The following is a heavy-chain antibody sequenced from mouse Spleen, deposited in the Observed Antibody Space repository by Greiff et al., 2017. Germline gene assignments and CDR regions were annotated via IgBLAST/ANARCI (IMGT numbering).Heavy chain of an antibody. CDR3: ARLITTVEGGYAMDY. V-gene: IGHV1-50*01. J-gene: IGHJ4*01. Sequence: VQLQQPGAELVKPGASVKLSCKASGYTFTSYWMQWVKQRPGQGLEWIGEIDPSDSYTNYNQKFKGKATLTVDTSSSTAYMQLSSLTSEDSAVYYCARLITTVEGGYAMDYWGQGTSVTVSS. CDR2: IDPSDSYT. D-gene: IGHD1-1*01. CDR1: GYTFTSYW.